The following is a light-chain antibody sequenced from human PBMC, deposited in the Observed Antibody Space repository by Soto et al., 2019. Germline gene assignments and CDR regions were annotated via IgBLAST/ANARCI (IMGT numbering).Light chain of an antibody. V-gene: IGKV1-17*01. CDR1: QSISTY. CDR2: GAS. CDR3: QQYNSYWGT. J-gene: IGKJ1*01. Sequence: DIEMTQSPSSLSASVGDRVTITCRASQSISTYLNWYQKKPGKAPKSLIYGASTLQSGVPSRFSGSGSGTEFTLTISSLQPDDVATYYCQQYNSYWGTFGQGTKVDIK.